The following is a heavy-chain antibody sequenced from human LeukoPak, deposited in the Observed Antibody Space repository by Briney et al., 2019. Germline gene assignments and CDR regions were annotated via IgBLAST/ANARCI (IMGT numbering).Heavy chain of an antibody. CDR1: GFTFSDYY. Sequence: PGGSLRLSCAASGFTFSDYYMSWIRQAPGKGLEWFSYISIGDSTMYYADSAKGRFTISRDNGKNSLYLQMNSLRAEDTAVYYCARGTNYDAFDIWGQGTMVTVSS. V-gene: IGHV3-11*01. J-gene: IGHJ3*02. CDR3: ARGTNYDAFDI. D-gene: IGHD5-24*01. CDR2: ISIGDSTM.